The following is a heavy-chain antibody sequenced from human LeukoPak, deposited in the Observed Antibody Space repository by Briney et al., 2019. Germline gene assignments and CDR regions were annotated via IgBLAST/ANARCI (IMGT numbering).Heavy chain of an antibody. J-gene: IGHJ4*02. CDR2: MSYSGST. CDR3: ARRYSSAWFFDY. Sequence: SETLSLTCTVSGASISSSSYYWGWIRQPPGKGLEWIGSMSYSGSTYYNPSLKSRVTISADTSKSQFSLQLSSVTAADTSVYFCARRYSSAWFFDYWGQGTLVTVSS. D-gene: IGHD6-19*01. CDR1: GASISSSSYY. V-gene: IGHV4-39*01.